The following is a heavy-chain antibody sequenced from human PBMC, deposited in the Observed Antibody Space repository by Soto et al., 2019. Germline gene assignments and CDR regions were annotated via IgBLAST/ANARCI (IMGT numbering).Heavy chain of an antibody. J-gene: IGHJ4*02. CDR3: XRATAYCGRTDCYPFDY. CDR2: ISYSGST. V-gene: IGHV4-30-4*01. CDR1: GGSISSADYY. D-gene: IGHD2-2*01. Sequence: SETLSLTCTVSGGSISSADYYWTWSRQPPGKGLEWIGYISYSGSTSYNPSLKSRVTISVDTSKNQFSLRLSSVTAADTAVYYCXRATAYCGRTDCYPFDYWGQGTLVTVSS.